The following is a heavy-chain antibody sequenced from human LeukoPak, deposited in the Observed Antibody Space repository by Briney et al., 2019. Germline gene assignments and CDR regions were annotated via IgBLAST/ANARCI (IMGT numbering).Heavy chain of an antibody. Sequence: GASVKVSCKASGYTFTGYYMHWVRQAPGQGLEWMGWINPNSGGTNYAQKFQGRVTMTRDTSIGTAYMELSRLRSDDTAVYYCARGSYQLLSQTWFDPWGQGTLVTVSS. V-gene: IGHV1-2*02. D-gene: IGHD2-2*01. J-gene: IGHJ5*02. CDR1: GYTFTGYY. CDR2: INPNSGGT. CDR3: ARGSYQLLSQTWFDP.